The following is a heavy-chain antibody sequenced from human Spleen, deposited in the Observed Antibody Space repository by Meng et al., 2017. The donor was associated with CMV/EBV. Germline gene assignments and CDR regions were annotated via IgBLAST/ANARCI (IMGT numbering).Heavy chain of an antibody. V-gene: IGHV3-7*01. CDR3: ARDSSVTTKHYYYYGMDV. J-gene: IGHJ6*02. CDR2: IKQDGSEK. CDR1: GFTFSSYW. D-gene: IGHD4-17*01. Sequence: GESLKISCAASGFTFSSYWMSWVRQAPGKGLEWVAKIKQDGSEKYYVDSMKGRFTISRDNAKNSLYLQMNSLRAEDTAVYYCARDSSVTTKHYYYYGMDVWGQGTTVTVSS.